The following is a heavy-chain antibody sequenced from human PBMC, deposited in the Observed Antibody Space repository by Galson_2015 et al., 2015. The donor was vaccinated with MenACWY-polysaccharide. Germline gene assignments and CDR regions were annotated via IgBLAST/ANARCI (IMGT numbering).Heavy chain of an antibody. CDR2: INSDGSGT. CDR3: AVAVAGLYYFDY. D-gene: IGHD6-19*01. CDR1: GFTFSTYW. V-gene: IGHV3-74*01. Sequence: SLRLSCAASGFTFSTYWMHWVRQAPGKGLVWVSRINSDGSGTSYADSVKGRFTISRDNAKNTLYLQMSSLRAEDTAVYYCAVAVAGLYYFDYWGQGTLVTVSS. J-gene: IGHJ4*02.